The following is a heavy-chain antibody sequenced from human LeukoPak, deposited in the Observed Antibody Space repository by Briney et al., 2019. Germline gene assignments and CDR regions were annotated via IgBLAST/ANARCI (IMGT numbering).Heavy chain of an antibody. Sequence: ASVKVSCTASGYTFTSYSIHWVRQAPGQGLEWMGIIKPSGGGTSYAQKFQGRVTMTRDTSTSTVYMELSSLRSEDTAVYYCARVDCSSTSCYSFNYWGQGTLVTVSS. D-gene: IGHD2-2*02. CDR3: ARVDCSSTSCYSFNY. V-gene: IGHV1-46*01. CDR2: IKPSGGGT. CDR1: GYTFTSYS. J-gene: IGHJ4*02.